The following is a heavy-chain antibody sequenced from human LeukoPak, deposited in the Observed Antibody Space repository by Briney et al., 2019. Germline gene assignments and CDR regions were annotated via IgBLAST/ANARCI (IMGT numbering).Heavy chain of an antibody. J-gene: IGHJ4*02. CDR3: ARRAGTGTPVYFVY. Sequence: SETLSLTCTVSGGSVSNNHWSWIRQSTEKGLEWIGYAYDSGISNYNPSLESRVTLSVDTSKNQFSLRLTSVTAADTAVYFCARRAGTGTPVYFVYWGQGVLVTVSS. D-gene: IGHD6-19*01. CDR1: GGSVSNNH. CDR2: AYDSGIS. V-gene: IGHV4-59*02.